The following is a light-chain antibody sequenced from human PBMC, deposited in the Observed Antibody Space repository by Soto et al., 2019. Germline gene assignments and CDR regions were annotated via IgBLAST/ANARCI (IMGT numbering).Light chain of an antibody. J-gene: IGKJ1*01. V-gene: IGKV2-30*01. CDR1: QRLAFSDGSSY. Sequence: DVLMTQSPLSLPVTLGQAACISCRSTQRLAFSDGSSYLSWFQQRPGQSPRRLIYKVSNRDSGVPDRFSGSGSGTDFTLQINRVEAEDVGVYYCMQATHWPRTFGQGTKVDIK. CDR2: KVS. CDR3: MQATHWPRT.